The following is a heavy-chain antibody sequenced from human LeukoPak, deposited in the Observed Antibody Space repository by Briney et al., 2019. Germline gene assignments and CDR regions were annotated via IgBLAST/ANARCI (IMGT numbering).Heavy chain of an antibody. Sequence: SETLSLTCTVSGGSISSYYWSWIRQPAGKGLEWIGRIYTSGSTNYNPSLKSRVTMSVDTSKNQFSLNLTSVTAADTAVYYCARDRTYGGNSGFDYWGRGTLVTVSS. CDR1: GGSISSYY. V-gene: IGHV4-4*07. D-gene: IGHD4-23*01. CDR3: ARDRTYGGNSGFDY. J-gene: IGHJ4*02. CDR2: IYTSGST.